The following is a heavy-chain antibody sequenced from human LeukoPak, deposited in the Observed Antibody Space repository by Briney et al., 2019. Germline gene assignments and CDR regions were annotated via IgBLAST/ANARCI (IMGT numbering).Heavy chain of an antibody. CDR1: GYTFTGYY. CDR3: AKDSGLSGGNLDY. CDR2: INPNSGGT. V-gene: IGHV1-2*02. Sequence: ASVKVSCKASGYTFTGYYMHWVRQAPGQGLEWMGWINPNSGGTNYAQKFQGRVTMTRDTSISTAYMELNSLRAEDTAVYYCAKDSGLSGGNLDYWGQGTLVTVSS. D-gene: IGHD3-16*01. J-gene: IGHJ4*02.